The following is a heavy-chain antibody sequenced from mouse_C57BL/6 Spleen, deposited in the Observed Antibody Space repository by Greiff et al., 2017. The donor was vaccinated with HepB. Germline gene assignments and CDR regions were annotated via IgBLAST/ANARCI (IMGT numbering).Heavy chain of an antibody. J-gene: IGHJ4*01. V-gene: IGHV5-17*01. D-gene: IGHD2-3*01. CDR3: ARIYDGYSGAMDY. Sequence: EVHLVESGGGLVKPGGSLKLSCAASGFTFSDYGMHWVRQAPEKGLEWVAYISSGSSTIYYADTVKGRFTISRDNAKNTLFLQMTSLRSEDTAMYYCARIYDGYSGAMDYWGQGTSVTVSS. CDR1: GFTFSDYG. CDR2: ISSGSSTI.